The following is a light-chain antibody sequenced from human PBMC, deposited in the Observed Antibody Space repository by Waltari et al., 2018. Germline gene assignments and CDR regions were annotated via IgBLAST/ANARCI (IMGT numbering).Light chain of an antibody. CDR1: QSVLYRSNNYNY. V-gene: IGKV4-1*01. Sequence: DIVMTQSPDSLAVSLGERATINCKSSQSVLYRSNNYNYLAWDQQKPGQPPKLLIYWASTRESGVPDRFSGSGSGTDFTLTISSLQAEDVAVYYCQQYYSVPPTFGQGTKVEIK. CDR3: QQYYSVPPT. CDR2: WAS. J-gene: IGKJ1*01.